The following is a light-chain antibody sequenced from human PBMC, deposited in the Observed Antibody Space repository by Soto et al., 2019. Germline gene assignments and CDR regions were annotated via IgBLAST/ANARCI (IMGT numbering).Light chain of an antibody. J-gene: IGKJ4*01. CDR2: KAS. CDR3: QKYNSAPQT. V-gene: IGKV1-5*03. CDR1: QTISSW. Sequence: DIQMTQSPSTLSGSVGXRVTITCRASQTISSWLAWYQQKPGKAPKLLIYKASTLKSGVPSRFSGSGSGTEFTLTISSLQPDDFATYYCQKYNSAPQTFGGGTKVDIK.